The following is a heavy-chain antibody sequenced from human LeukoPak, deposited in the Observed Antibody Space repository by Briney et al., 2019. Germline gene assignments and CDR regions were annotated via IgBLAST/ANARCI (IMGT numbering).Heavy chain of an antibody. V-gene: IGHV4-59*12. D-gene: IGHD1-26*01. CDR2: FYHSGTT. J-gene: IGHJ4*02. CDR3: ARGSRGGKSGIAT. CDR1: GDSISSFY. Sequence: SETLSLTCTVSGDSISSFYWSWIRQSPGKGLEWIGYFYHSGTTKYNPSLKSRVTMSIDTSKNQFSLKLSSVTAADTAVYYCARGSRGGKSGIATWGQGTLVTVSS.